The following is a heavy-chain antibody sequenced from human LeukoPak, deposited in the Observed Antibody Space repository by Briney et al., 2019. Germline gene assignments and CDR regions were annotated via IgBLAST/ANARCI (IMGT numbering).Heavy chain of an antibody. Sequence: SETLSLTCTVSGGSISSYYWSWIRQPPGKGLEWIGYIYYSGSTNYNPSLKSRVTISVDTSKNQFSLKLSSVTAADTAVYYCARGKDPTIFGVVTLFDYWGRGTLVTVSS. CDR1: GGSISSYY. CDR3: ARGKDPTIFGVVTLFDY. J-gene: IGHJ4*02. D-gene: IGHD3-3*01. CDR2: IYYSGST. V-gene: IGHV4-59*01.